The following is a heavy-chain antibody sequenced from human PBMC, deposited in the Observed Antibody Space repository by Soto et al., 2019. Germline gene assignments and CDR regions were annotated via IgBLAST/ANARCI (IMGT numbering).Heavy chain of an antibody. D-gene: IGHD6-6*01. CDR3: VRAPGSSYVNWYFDL. CDR2: IKGGGDVK. Sequence: PGGSLRLSCAASGFAFANYEMHWVRQAPGKGLDWVAYIKGGGDVKYYADSVEGRFTISRDNAKNALFLQMDNLRVEDTAVYYCVRAPGSSYVNWYFDLWGRVTLVAVSS. J-gene: IGHJ2*01. CDR1: GFAFANYE. V-gene: IGHV3-48*03.